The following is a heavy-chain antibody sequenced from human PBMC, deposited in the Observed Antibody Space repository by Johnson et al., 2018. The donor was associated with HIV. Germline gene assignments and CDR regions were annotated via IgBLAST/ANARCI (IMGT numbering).Heavy chain of an antibody. J-gene: IGHJ3*02. D-gene: IGHD6-6*01. CDR3: ARAAYSSSYLDVFDI. CDR1: GFTFSSYA. CDR2: IWYDGSNK. Sequence: VQLVESGGGVVQPGRSLRLSCAASGFTFSSYAMHWVRQAPGKGLEWVAVIWYDGSNKYYADSVKGRFTISRDNSKNTLYLQMNSLRAEDTALYYCARAAYSSSYLDVFDIWSRGTMVTVSS. V-gene: IGHV3-30*04.